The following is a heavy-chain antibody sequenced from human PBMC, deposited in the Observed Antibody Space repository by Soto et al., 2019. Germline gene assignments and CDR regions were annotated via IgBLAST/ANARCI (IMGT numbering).Heavy chain of an antibody. V-gene: IGHV1-18*01. CDR3: ARDEMRYYGSGSYSDYYYYYGMDV. J-gene: IGHJ6*02. D-gene: IGHD3-10*01. CDR1: GYTFTSYG. CDR2: ISAYNGNT. Sequence: ASVKVSCKASGYTFTSYGISWVRQAPGQGLEWMGWISAYNGNTNYAQKLQGRVTMTTDTSTSTAYMELRSLRSDDTAVYYCARDEMRYYGSGSYSDYYYYYGMDVWGQGTKVTVSS.